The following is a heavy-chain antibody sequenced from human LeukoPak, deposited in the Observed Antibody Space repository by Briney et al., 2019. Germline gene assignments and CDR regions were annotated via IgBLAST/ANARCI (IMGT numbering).Heavy chain of an antibody. Sequence: PSETLSLTCVVSGGSVSGYYWGWIRQPPGRGLEWIGYVYYSGSTNYNPSLKSRVTISVDTSKNQFSLKLSSVTAADTAVYYCASLYSYYYYYGMDVWGQGTTVTVSS. CDR2: VYYSGST. CDR3: ASLYSYYYYYGMDV. D-gene: IGHD4-11*01. CDR1: GGSVSGYY. V-gene: IGHV4-59*02. J-gene: IGHJ6*02.